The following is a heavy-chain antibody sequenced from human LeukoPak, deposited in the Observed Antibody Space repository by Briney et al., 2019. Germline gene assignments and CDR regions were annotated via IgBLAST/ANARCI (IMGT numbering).Heavy chain of an antibody. CDR1: GFTFSSYG. D-gene: IGHD3-3*01. Sequence: PGGSLRLSCAASGFTFSSYGMQWVRQAPGKGLEWVAFIRYDGSNKYYADSVKGRFTISRDNSKNTLYLQMNSLRAEDTAVYYCAKIPYDFWSGYTQFDYWGQGTLVTVSS. J-gene: IGHJ4*02. CDR3: AKIPYDFWSGYTQFDY. V-gene: IGHV3-30*02. CDR2: IRYDGSNK.